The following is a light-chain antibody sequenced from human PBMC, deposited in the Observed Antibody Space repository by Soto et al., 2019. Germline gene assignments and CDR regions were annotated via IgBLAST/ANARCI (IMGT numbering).Light chain of an antibody. Sequence: QSALTQPASVSGSPGQSITISCTGTSSDVGGYNYVSWYQHHPGKAPKLMIYDVSDRPAGVSNRFSGSKSCNTASLTISGLVAEDEADYYCSSYTSSSTSVVFGGGTKLTVL. CDR3: SSYTSSSTSVV. CDR1: SSDVGGYNY. CDR2: DVS. J-gene: IGLJ2*01. V-gene: IGLV2-14*03.